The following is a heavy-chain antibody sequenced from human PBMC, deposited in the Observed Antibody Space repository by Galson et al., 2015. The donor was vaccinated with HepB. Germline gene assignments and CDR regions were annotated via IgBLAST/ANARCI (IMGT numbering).Heavy chain of an antibody. V-gene: IGHV3-66*01. CDR3: ASFSSLGGYYYYGMDV. D-gene: IGHD3-16*01. Sequence: SLRLSCAASGFTVSSNYMSWVRQAPGKGLEWVSIIYSGGSTYYADSLKGRFTISRDNSKNTLYLQMNSLRAEDTAVYYCASFSSLGGYYYYGMDVWGQGTTVTVSS. CDR1: GFTVSSNY. CDR2: IYSGGST. J-gene: IGHJ6*02.